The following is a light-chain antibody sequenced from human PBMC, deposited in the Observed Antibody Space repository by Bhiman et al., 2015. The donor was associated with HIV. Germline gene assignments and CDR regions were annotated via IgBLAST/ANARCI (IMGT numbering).Light chain of an antibody. CDR2: DVS. V-gene: IGLV2-14*01. CDR3: TSYTSISPVV. Sequence: QSALTQPASVSGSPGQSITISCTGTNSDVGGYNYVSWYQQHPGKAPKLMIYDVSNRPSGLSNRFSGSKSGNTASLTISGLQAEDEADYYCTSYTSISPVVFGGGTKLTVL. J-gene: IGLJ2*01. CDR1: NSDVGGYNY.